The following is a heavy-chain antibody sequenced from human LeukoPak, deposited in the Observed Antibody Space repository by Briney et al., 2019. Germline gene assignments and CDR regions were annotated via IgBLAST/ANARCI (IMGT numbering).Heavy chain of an antibody. Sequence: GGSLRLSCAASGFTLSNYNMFWVRQDPAKGREWVAYITLSRTTIYYADSVKGRFTISRDNAKNSLSLQMNSLRDEDTAVYYCARENPDSSSWTAFDFWGQGTLVTVSS. CDR2: ITLSRTTI. CDR1: GFTLSNYN. J-gene: IGHJ4*02. V-gene: IGHV3-48*02. D-gene: IGHD6-13*01. CDR3: ARENPDSSSWTAFDF.